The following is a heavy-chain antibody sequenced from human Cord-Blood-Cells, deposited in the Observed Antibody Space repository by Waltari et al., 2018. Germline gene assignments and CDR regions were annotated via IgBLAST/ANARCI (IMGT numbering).Heavy chain of an antibody. Sequence: QVQLVQSGAEVKKPGSSVKVSCKASGGPFSSSAISWGRPAPGQGLEWMGGIIPIFGTANYAQKFQGRVTITADESTSTAYMELSSLRSEDTAVYYCATGLGSRGIAAAGDAFDIWGQGTMVTVSS. CDR1: GGPFSSSA. CDR2: IIPIFGTA. J-gene: IGHJ3*02. CDR3: ATGLGSRGIAAAGDAFDI. V-gene: IGHV1-69*01. D-gene: IGHD6-13*01.